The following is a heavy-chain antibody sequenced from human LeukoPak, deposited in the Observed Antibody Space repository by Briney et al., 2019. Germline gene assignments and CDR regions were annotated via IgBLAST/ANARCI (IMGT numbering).Heavy chain of an antibody. Sequence: GGSLRLSCAASGFTFSSYGMHWVRQAPGKGLEWVAVIWYDGSNKCYADSVKSRFTISRDNSKNTLYLQMNSLRAEDTAVYYCARYGYSSGWYDYWGQGTLVTVSS. J-gene: IGHJ4*02. CDR3: ARYGYSSGWYDY. CDR2: IWYDGSNK. D-gene: IGHD6-19*01. CDR1: GFTFSSYG. V-gene: IGHV3-33*01.